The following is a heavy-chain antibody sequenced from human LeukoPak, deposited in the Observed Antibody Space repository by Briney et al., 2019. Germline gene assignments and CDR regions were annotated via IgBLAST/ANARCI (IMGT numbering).Heavy chain of an antibody. D-gene: IGHD6-19*01. J-gene: IGHJ4*02. V-gene: IGHV4-59*08. CDR1: GXSISSYY. CDR2: IYYSGST. Sequence: SETLSLTCTVSGXSISSYYWSWIRQPPGKGLESIGYIYYSGSTNYNPSLKSRVTISVDTSKNQFSLKLSSVTAADTAVYYCARGLDSSGWYPEIDYWGQGTLVTVSS. CDR3: ARGLDSSGWYPEIDY.